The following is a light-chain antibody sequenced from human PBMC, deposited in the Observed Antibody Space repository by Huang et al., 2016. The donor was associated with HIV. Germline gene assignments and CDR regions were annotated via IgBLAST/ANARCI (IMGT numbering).Light chain of an antibody. CDR2: EVS. CDR1: QSLLDSDGKTY. V-gene: IGKV2-29*02. J-gene: IGKJ4*01. CDR3: MQGIQLVG. Sequence: IVMTQTPLFLPVTPGQPASISCTSSQSLLDSDGKTYLHWYLQKPGQSPQLLIYEVSNRFCGVPDRFSGSGSGTHFTLRISRVEPEDVGVYYCMQGIQLVGFGGGTKVEIK.